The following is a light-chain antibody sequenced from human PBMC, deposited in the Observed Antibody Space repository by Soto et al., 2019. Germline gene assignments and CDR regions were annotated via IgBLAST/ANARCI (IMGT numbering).Light chain of an antibody. CDR1: SSDVGGYNY. V-gene: IGLV2-11*01. CDR3: CSYAGSYG. Sequence: QSALTQPRSVSGSPGQSVTISCTGTSSDVGGYNYVSWYQQHPGKAPKLMIYDVSKRPSGVPDRFSGSKSGNTASLTISGLQAEDEADYSCCSYAGSYGFGGGTKLTVL. CDR2: DVS. J-gene: IGLJ3*02.